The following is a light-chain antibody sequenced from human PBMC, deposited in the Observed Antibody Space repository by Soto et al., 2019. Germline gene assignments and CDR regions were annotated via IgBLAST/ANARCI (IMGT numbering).Light chain of an antibody. J-gene: IGKJ1*01. CDR3: QQYRTYS. V-gene: IGKV1-5*01. Sequence: ILLTQSPTTLPASVGDRVTLTCRASESISNWLAWYQQRPGTAPKLLIYHASILETAVPSRFSGNGSGTEFTLTISSLQPGDFATYYCQQYRTYSFGQGSRVEIK. CDR2: HAS. CDR1: ESISNW.